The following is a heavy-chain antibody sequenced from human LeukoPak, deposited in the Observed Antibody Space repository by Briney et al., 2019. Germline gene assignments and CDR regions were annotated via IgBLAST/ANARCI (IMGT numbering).Heavy chain of an antibody. CDR3: ARVDYYGSDTDFDY. V-gene: IGHV1-2*02. D-gene: IGHD3-10*01. J-gene: IGHJ4*02. CDR2: INPNSGGT. CDR1: GYTFTGYY. Sequence: GASVKVSCKASGYTFTGYYMHWVRQAPGQGLECMGWINPNSGGTNYAQKFQGRVTMTRDTSISTAYMELSRLRSDDTAVYYCARVDYYGSDTDFDYWGRGTLVTVSS.